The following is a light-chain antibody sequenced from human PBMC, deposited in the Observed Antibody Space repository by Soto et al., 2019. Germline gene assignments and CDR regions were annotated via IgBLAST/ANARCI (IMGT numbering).Light chain of an antibody. CDR3: MQGTHWPLT. CDR2: KVS. V-gene: IGKV2-30*01. CDR1: QSLVYSDGNTS. Sequence: DVVMTQSPLSLPVTLGQPASISCRSSQSLVYSDGNTSLNWFQQRPGQSPRRLIYKVSDRDSGVPDRFSGRGSGTDFTLTISRVEAEDVGVYYCMQGTHWPLTFGGGTKVEIK. J-gene: IGKJ4*01.